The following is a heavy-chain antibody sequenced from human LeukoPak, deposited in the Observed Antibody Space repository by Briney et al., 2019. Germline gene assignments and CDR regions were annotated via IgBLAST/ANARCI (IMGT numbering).Heavy chain of an antibody. V-gene: IGHV3-30-3*02. CDR2: ISFDGSNK. CDR3: AKHRDNGDSSGYHDFDF. Sequence: GGSLRLSCAASGFTFSSYTMHWVRQAPGKGLEWVAVISFDGSNKYYADSVKGRFTLSRDNSKNTLYLQMSSLRAEDTAVYYCAKHRDNGDSSGYHDFDFWGQGTLVTVSS. CDR1: GFTFSSYT. D-gene: IGHD3-22*01. J-gene: IGHJ4*02.